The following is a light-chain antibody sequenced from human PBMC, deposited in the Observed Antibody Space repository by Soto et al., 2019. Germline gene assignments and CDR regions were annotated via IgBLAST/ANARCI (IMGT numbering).Light chain of an antibody. CDR2: AAS. CDR1: QTISSW. V-gene: IGKV1-39*01. Sequence: DIQMTQSPSTLSGSVGDRVTITCRASQTISSWLACYQQKPGKAPKLLIYAASRLQSGVPSRFSGSGSGTDFTLTISSLQPEDFATYYCQQSYSTPTFGQGTKVDIK. J-gene: IGKJ1*01. CDR3: QQSYSTPT.